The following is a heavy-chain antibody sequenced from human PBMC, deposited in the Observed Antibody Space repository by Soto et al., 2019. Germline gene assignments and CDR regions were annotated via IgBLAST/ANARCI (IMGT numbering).Heavy chain of an antibody. Sequence: ESGGGLVQPGRSLRLSCAASGFTFDDYAMHWVRQAPGKGLEWVSGISWNSGSIGYADSVKGRFTISRDNAKNSLYLQMNSLRAEDTALYYCAKAIAARPDYYYMDVWGKGTTVTVSS. CDR3: AKAIAARPDYYYMDV. V-gene: IGHV3-9*01. D-gene: IGHD6-6*01. CDR2: ISWNSGSI. CDR1: GFTFDDYA. J-gene: IGHJ6*03.